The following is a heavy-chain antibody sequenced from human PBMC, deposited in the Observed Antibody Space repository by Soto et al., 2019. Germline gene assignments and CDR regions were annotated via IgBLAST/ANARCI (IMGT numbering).Heavy chain of an antibody. CDR1: GGSVSRDNW. CDR3: AENGSYDLVN. D-gene: IGHD3-16*01. V-gene: IGHV4-4*02. Sequence: QVQLQESGPGLVKPWGTLSLTCGVSGGSVSRDNWWSWVRQPPGKGLEWIGEIHHSGSTNYSPSLKSRVTMSVDKSRNQFSLKLTSVTAVDTAVYYCAENGSYDLVNWGQGTRVTVSS. J-gene: IGHJ4*02. CDR2: IHHSGST.